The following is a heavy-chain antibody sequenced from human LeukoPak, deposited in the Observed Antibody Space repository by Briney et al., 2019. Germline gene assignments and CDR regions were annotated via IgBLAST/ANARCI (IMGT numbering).Heavy chain of an antibody. CDR1: GFTFSSYS. Sequence: PGGSLRLSCAASGFTFSSYSMNWARQAPGKGLEWVSFITTSSSTIYYADSVKGRFTISRDNAKNSLYLQMNSLRDEDTALYYCAKAEASGYNYGPFDDWGQGTLVTVSS. V-gene: IGHV3-48*02. CDR2: ITTSSSTI. J-gene: IGHJ4*02. CDR3: AKAEASGYNYGPFDD. D-gene: IGHD5-18*01.